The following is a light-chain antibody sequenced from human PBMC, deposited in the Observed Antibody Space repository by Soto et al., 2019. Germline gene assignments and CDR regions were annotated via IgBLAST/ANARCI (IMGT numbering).Light chain of an antibody. CDR3: QQYSNWPLT. Sequence: EIVMTQSPATLSVSPRERATLSCRASQSVGNNFAWYQQKPGQAPRLLIYGVSIRATGVPSRFSGSGSGTEFTLTISSLQSEDSAVYYCQQYSNWPLTFGGGTKVDIK. V-gene: IGKV3-15*01. J-gene: IGKJ4*01. CDR2: GVS. CDR1: QSVGNN.